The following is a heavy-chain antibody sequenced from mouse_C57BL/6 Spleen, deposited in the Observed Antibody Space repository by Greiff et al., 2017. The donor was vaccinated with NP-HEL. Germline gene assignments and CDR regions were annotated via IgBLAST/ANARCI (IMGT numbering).Heavy chain of an antibody. V-gene: IGHV2-5*01. J-gene: IGHJ4*01. D-gene: IGHD1-1*01. CDR1: GFSLTSYG. CDR3: AKNVGGYYGSSLYYYAMDY. Sequence: VKLVESGPGLVQPSQSLSITCTVSGFSLTSYGVHWVRQSPGKGLEWLGVIWRGGSTDYNAAFMSRLSITKDNSKSQVFFKMNSLQADDTAIYCCAKNVGGYYGSSLYYYAMDYWGQGTSVTVSS. CDR2: IWRGGST.